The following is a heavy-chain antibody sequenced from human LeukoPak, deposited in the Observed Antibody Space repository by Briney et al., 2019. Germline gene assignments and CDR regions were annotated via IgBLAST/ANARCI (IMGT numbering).Heavy chain of an antibody. V-gene: IGHV3-53*01. CDR3: ARGRDMVQGVIMAY. J-gene: IGHJ4*02. D-gene: IGHD3-10*01. Sequence: GGSLRLSCAVSGLTVNSNYMSWVRQAQGRGLEWVSVIYSGGNTYYADSVKGRSTISRDNSKNMLYLQMNSLRAEDTAVYYCARGRDMVQGVIMAYWGQGTLVTVSS. CDR1: GLTVNSNY. CDR2: IYSGGNT.